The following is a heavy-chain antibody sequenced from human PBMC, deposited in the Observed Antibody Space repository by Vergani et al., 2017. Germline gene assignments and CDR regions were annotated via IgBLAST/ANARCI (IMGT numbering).Heavy chain of an antibody. CDR3: ARERGSMVRGEGYYYYGMDV. V-gene: IGHV1-18*01. CDR1: GYTFTSYG. J-gene: IGHJ6*02. CDR2: ISAYNGNT. D-gene: IGHD3-10*01. Sequence: QVQLVQSGAEVKKPGASVKVSCKASGYTFTSYGIRWVRQAPGQGLEWMGWISAYNGNTNYAQKLQGRVTMTTDTSTSTAYMELRSLRSDDTAVYYCARERGSMVRGEGYYYYGMDVWGQGTTVTVSS.